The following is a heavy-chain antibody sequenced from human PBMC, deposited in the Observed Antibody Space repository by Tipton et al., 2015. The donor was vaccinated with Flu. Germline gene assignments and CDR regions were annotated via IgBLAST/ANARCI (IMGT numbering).Heavy chain of an antibody. D-gene: IGHD3-9*01. V-gene: IGHV6-1*01. CDR2: TYYRSKWYN. CDR3: ARDLAYYDILTGYQGYYYYGMDV. J-gene: IGHJ6*02. CDR1: GDSVSSNSAA. Sequence: GLVKPSQTLSLTCAISGDSVSSNSAAWNWIRQSPSRGLEWLGRTYYRSKWYNDYAVSVKSRITINPDTSKNQFSLQLNSVTPEDTAVYYCARDLAYYDILTGYQGYYYYGMDVSGQGTTVTVSS.